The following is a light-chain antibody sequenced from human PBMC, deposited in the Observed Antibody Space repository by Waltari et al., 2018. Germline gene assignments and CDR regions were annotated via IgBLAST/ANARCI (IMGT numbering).Light chain of an antibody. CDR1: HSVSSY. Sequence: CRASHSVSSYLAWYQQRPGKAPRLLIFDASFMATGIPARFSGSGSETDFTLTISSLEPEDCAVYYCQQRNNWPLTFGGGTKVEIK. J-gene: IGKJ4*01. CDR2: DAS. V-gene: IGKV3-11*01. CDR3: QQRNNWPLT.